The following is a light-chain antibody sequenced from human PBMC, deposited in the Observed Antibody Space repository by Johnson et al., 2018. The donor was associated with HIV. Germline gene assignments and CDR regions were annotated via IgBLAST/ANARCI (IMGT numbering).Light chain of an antibody. Sequence: QSVLTQPPSVSAAPGQKVTISCSGSSFNIGNNYISWYKQLPGTAPRLLIYENSNRPSGIPDRFSGSKSGTSATLAITGLQTGDEADYYCGTWDSSLSAYVFGTGTKVTVL. CDR1: SFNIGNNY. CDR3: GTWDSSLSAYV. V-gene: IGLV1-51*02. J-gene: IGLJ1*01. CDR2: ENS.